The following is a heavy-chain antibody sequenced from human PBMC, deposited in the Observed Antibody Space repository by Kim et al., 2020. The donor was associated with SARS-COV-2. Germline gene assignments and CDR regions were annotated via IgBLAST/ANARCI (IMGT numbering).Heavy chain of an antibody. CDR2: IDYIGST. CDR1: EDTVNSGGHY. Sequence: SETLSLTCSVSEDTVNSGGHYWTWIRQHPGKGLEWIGYIDYIGSTYYNPSLRSLVTISADTSENQFSLKVRSVTAADTAVYYCARVSDDFWSGRPSFYY. D-gene: IGHD3-3*01. J-gene: IGHJ6*03. V-gene: IGHV4-31*01. CDR3: ARVSDDFWSGRPSFYY.